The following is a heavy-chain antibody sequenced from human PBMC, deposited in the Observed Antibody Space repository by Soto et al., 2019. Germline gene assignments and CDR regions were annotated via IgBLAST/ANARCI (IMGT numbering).Heavy chain of an antibody. Sequence: SENLSLTYVVSGYSISSDFYWGWIRQPPGKGLEWIGSIYHSGTTYYSPSLTSRLNISVDTSKNQFSLRLNSVTAADTAVYYCVRIGRESTSFYSRVDPGGKG. CDR2: IYHSGTT. CDR3: VRIGRESTSFYSRVDP. D-gene: IGHD2-2*02. J-gene: IGHJ5*02. CDR1: GYSISSDFY. V-gene: IGHV4-38-2*01.